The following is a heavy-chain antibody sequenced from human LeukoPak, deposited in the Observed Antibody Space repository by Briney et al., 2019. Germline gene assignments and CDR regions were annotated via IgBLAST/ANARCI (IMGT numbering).Heavy chain of an antibody. D-gene: IGHD5-24*01. Sequence: PSESLSLPPSLPSRSLNNYYITWIRHSPGTRLGWIGYIYYSGSTNYNPSLESRVTISVDRSKNQLSLKVKSVSPTDTAVYYCARRDPIIYYFDFWGQGTVVSVSS. V-gene: IGHV4-59*08. J-gene: IGHJ4*02. CDR3: ARRDPIIYYFDF. CDR1: SRSLNNYY. CDR2: IYYSGST.